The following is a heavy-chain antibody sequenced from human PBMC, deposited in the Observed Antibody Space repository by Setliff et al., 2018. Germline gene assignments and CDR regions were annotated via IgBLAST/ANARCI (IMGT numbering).Heavy chain of an antibody. D-gene: IGHD4-17*01. Sequence: ASVKVSCKASGGTFAITWVRQAPGQGLEWMGGTIPLLPLPNYAVKFQGRVTITVDKSTNTAHMELRSLTSEDTAVYYCARAAHYGVRRGAFDIWGQGTMVTVSS. CDR2: TIPLLPLP. V-gene: IGHV1-69*10. CDR1: GGTFA. CDR3: ARAAHYGVRRGAFDI. J-gene: IGHJ3*02.